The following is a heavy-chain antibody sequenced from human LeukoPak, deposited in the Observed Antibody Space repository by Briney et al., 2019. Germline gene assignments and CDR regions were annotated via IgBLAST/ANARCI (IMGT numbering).Heavy chain of an antibody. J-gene: IGHJ4*02. CDR2: IYHSGNA. V-gene: IGHV4-38-2*01. D-gene: IGHD6-13*01. CDR3: ARRLATYNSSWDC. CDR1: GYSISSGYY. Sequence: PSETLSLTCSVSGYSISSGYYWGWIRQPPGKGLEWIGSIYHSGNAYYNPSLKSRVTISVDTSKNQFSLKLTSVTAADMAFYYCARRLATYNSSWDCWGQGTLVTVSS.